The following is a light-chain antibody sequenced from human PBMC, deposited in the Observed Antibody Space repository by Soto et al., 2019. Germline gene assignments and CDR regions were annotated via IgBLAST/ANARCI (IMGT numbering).Light chain of an antibody. CDR1: QNTNNY. V-gene: IGKV1-33*01. CDR2: DAS. CDR3: QQYENLPT. Sequence: QMTQAPSSLCASLGARGPITCQASQNTNNYLNWYQQKPGRAPKLLIYDASNLEAGVTTRFRGSGSGTDFTFTISRLQHEDIATYYCQQYENLPTFGQGTRLEIK. J-gene: IGKJ5*01.